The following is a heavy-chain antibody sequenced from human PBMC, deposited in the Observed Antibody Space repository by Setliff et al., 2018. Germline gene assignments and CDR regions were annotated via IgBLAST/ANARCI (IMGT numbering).Heavy chain of an antibody. D-gene: IGHD2-2*01. V-gene: IGHV1-18*01. CDR1: GYTFSGYG. Sequence: ASVKVSCKASGYTFSGYGITWVRQAPGQGLEWMGWISIYTGNAYYAHKLQGRVTMTTDTSTDTAYLELRSLRSDDTAVYYCSRLVRYCTTTSCQRLSGGEYWGQGTLVTVSS. CDR3: SRLVRYCTTTSCQRLSGGEY. CDR2: ISIYTGNA. J-gene: IGHJ4*02.